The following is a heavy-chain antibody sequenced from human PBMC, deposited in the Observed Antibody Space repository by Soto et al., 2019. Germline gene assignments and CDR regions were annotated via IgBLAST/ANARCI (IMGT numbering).Heavy chain of an antibody. V-gene: IGHV3-15*01. CDR2: IKSRDDGGTT. D-gene: IGHD3-3*01. J-gene: IGHJ4*02. CDR1: GFTFSDAW. Sequence: EGQLVESGGGLVKPGGSLRLSCAASGFTFSDAWMNWVRQAPGKGLEWVGRIKSRDDGGTTDLAAPVKDRFTISRDDSEQRLYLQMNSLKTEDTAVYYCTSLTIWGQGTLVTVSS. CDR3: TSLTI.